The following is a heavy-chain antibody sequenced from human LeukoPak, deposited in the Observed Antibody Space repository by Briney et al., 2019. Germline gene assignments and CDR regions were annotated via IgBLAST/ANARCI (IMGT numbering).Heavy chain of an antibody. CDR2: INHSGST. CDR1: GGSFNDYF. Sequence: SETLSLTCAVYGGSFNDYFWSWIRQPPGKGLEWIGEINHSGSTNYNPSLKSRVTISIDTSKNQFSLKLNSVTAADTAVDYCARVLPPVRARAFISMIRGATTGPNNWFDPWGQGTLVTVSS. V-gene: IGHV4-34*01. D-gene: IGHD3-10*01. J-gene: IGHJ5*02. CDR3: ARVLPPVRARAFISMIRGATTGPNNWFDP.